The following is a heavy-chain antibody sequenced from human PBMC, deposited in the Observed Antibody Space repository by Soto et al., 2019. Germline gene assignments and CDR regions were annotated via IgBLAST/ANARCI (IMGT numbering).Heavy chain of an antibody. J-gene: IGHJ4*02. D-gene: IGHD2-2*01. CDR3: ARGRINCSSTSCYHYFDY. V-gene: IGHV4-34*01. CDR1: GGSFSGYY. Sequence: QVQLQQWGAGLLKPSETLSLTCAVYGGSFSGYYWSWIRQPPGKGLEWIGEINHSGSTNYNPSLKRRVTISVDTSKNQFSLKLSSVTAADTAVYYCARGRINCSSTSCYHYFDYWGQGTLVTVSS. CDR2: INHSGST.